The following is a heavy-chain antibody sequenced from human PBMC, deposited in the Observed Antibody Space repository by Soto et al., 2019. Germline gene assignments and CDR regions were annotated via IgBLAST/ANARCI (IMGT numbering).Heavy chain of an antibody. D-gene: IGHD2-15*01. CDR1: GGSVSSGSYY. Sequence: SETLSLTCTVSGGSVSSGSYYWSWIRQPPGKGLEWIGYIYYSGSTNYNPSLKSRVTISVDTSKNQFSLKLSSVTAADTAVYYCAFGWVVAATPRYYYYGMDVWGQGTTVTVSS. V-gene: IGHV4-61*01. CDR2: IYYSGST. CDR3: AFGWVVAATPRYYYYGMDV. J-gene: IGHJ6*02.